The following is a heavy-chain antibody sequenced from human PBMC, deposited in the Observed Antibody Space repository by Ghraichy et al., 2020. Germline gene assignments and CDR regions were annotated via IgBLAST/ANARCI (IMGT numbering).Heavy chain of an antibody. Sequence: GGSLRLSCAASGFTFSSYSMNWVRQAPGKGLEWVSSISSSSSYIYYADSVKGRFTISRDNAKNSLYLQMNSLRAEDTAVYYCARRYSGYVPPDYWGQGTLVTVSS. D-gene: IGHD5-12*01. CDR2: ISSSSSYI. V-gene: IGHV3-21*01. CDR3: ARRYSGYVPPDY. J-gene: IGHJ4*02. CDR1: GFTFSSYS.